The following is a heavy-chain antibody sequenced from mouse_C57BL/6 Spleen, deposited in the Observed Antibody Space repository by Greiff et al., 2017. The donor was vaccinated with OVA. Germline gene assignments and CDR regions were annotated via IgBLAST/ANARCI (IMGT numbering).Heavy chain of an antibody. Sequence: EVKLMESGGGLVKPGGSLKLSCAASGFTFSSYAMSWVRQTPEKRLEWVATISDGGSYTYYPDNVKGRFPISRDNAKNNLYLQMSHLKSEDTAMYYCARDRDYRNYGGYFDVWGTGTTVTVSS. CDR3: ARDRDYRNYGGYFDV. CDR2: ISDGGSYT. CDR1: GFTFSSYA. J-gene: IGHJ1*03. V-gene: IGHV5-4*01. D-gene: IGHD2-1*01.